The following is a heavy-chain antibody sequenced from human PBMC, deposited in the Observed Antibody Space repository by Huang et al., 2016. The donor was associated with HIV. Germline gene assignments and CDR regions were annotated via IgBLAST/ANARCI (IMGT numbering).Heavy chain of an antibody. CDR2: HSLDGGTK. Sequence: QVHLMESGGGLVQPGKSLVTSCTTSGFTCGGCALLWCRQTPGKGLEGGACHSLDGGTKYYSDSVKGRFIISRDNSKKTLYVQMNSLRAEDTAVYYCARGDYGDYVGIDYWGQGTLVTVSS. CDR1: GFTCGGCA. J-gene: IGHJ4*02. CDR3: ARGDYGDYVGIDY. D-gene: IGHD4-17*01. V-gene: IGHV3-30-3*01.